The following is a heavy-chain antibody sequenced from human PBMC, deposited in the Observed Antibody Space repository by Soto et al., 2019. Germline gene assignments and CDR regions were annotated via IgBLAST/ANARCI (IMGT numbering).Heavy chain of an antibody. CDR2: ISSSSSYI. V-gene: IGHV3-21*01. CDR1: GFTFSSYS. J-gene: IGHJ3*02. D-gene: IGHD3-16*02. CDR3: AAPYMITFGGVIAHDAFDI. Sequence: GGSLRLSCAASGFTFSSYSMNWVRQAPGKGLEWVSSISSSSSYIYYADSVKGRFTISRDNAKNSLYLQMNSLRAEDTAVYYCAAPYMITFGGVIAHDAFDIWGQGTMVTVSS.